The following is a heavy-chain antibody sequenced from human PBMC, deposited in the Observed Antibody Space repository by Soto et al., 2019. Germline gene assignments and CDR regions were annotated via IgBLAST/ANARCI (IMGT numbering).Heavy chain of an antibody. CDR1: GYTFTSYG. Sequence: ASVKVSCKTSGYTFTSYGISWVRQAPGQGIEWMGWITTDKGKTTYAQKFQGRVTMTTDTSTSTAYMELRSLCSDDTAVYYCATRSPAFDYWGQGTLVTVSS. J-gene: IGHJ4*02. V-gene: IGHV1-18*01. CDR2: ITTDKGKT. CDR3: ATRSPAFDY.